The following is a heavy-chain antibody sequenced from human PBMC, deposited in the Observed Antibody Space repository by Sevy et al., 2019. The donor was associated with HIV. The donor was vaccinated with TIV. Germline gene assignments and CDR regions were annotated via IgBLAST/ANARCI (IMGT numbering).Heavy chain of an antibody. CDR3: ATLLPQQLETPHQGEIHH. J-gene: IGHJ5*02. CDR1: GGSVSSRSCF. V-gene: IGHV4-39*01. D-gene: IGHD6-13*01. Sequence: SETLSLTCNVSGGSVSSRSCFWVWIRQPPGKGLEWVGSIYFDGRTYYNPSLKSRVTQSVDTSKNQFSLNLRSVTAADTAVYFWATLLPQQLETPHQGEIHHWGQGTLVTVSS. CDR2: IYFDGRT.